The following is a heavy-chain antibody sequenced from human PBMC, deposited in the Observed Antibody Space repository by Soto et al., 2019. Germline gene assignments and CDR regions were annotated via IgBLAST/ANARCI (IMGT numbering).Heavy chain of an antibody. V-gene: IGHV1-2*04. D-gene: IGHD6-19*01. J-gene: IGHJ6*02. CDR3: ARDPGILAVAGPAPLYGMDV. CDR2: INPNSGGT. Sequence: ASVKVSCKASGYTFTGYYMHWVRQAPGQGLEWMGWINPNSGGTNYAQKFQDWVTMTRDTSISTAYMELSRLRSDDTAVYHCARDPGILAVAGPAPLYGMDVWGQGTTVTVSS. CDR1: GYTFTGYY.